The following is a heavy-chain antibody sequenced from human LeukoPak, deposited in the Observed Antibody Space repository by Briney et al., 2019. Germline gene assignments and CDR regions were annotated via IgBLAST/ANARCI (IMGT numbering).Heavy chain of an antibody. CDR1: GFTFSSYG. CDR2: ISYDGSNK. Sequence: GRSLRLSCAASGFTFSSYGMHWVPHAPGKGLEWVAVISYDGSNKYYADSGKGRFTICRDNSKNTLYLQMNSLRAEDTAVYYCAKDQGPYDYVWGSYRSARGNWFDPWGQGTLVTVSS. V-gene: IGHV3-30*18. CDR3: AKDQGPYDYVWGSYRSARGNWFDP. D-gene: IGHD3-16*02. J-gene: IGHJ5*02.